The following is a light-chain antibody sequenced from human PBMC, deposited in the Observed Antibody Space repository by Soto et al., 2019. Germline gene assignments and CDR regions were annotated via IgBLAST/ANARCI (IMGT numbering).Light chain of an antibody. CDR2: DVI. V-gene: IGLV2-14*03. J-gene: IGLJ1*01. CDR3: TSYTSSFTFV. Sequence: QSALTQPASVSGSPGQSITISCTGTSNDVGGYNFVFWYQQHPTKAPKLIIYDVINRPSGVSNRFSGSKSDNMASLTISGLQAEDEADYYCTSYTSSFTFVFGTGTKLTVL. CDR1: SNDVGGYNF.